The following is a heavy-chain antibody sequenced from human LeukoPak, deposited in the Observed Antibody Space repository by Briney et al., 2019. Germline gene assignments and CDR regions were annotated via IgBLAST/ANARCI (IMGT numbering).Heavy chain of an antibody. CDR1: GFTFSSYT. CDR2: IGNCWTT. J-gene: IGHJ4*02. V-gene: IGHV3-23*01. Sequence: GGSLRLSCASSGFTFSSYTMSWVRQAPGKGLECVSSIGNCWTTYYADSVKGRFTISSDNSKNTLYLKMTSLRAADTAVYYCAKDGGSGNRQQLGYWGQGSLVTVSS. D-gene: IGHD6-13*01. CDR3: AKDGGSGNRQQLGY.